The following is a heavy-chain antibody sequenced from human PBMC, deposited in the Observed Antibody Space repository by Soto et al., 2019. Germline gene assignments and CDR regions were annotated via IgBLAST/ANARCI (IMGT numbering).Heavy chain of an antibody. CDR1: GFTFTSYS. CDR3: ARDVPRXLRFLEWFLGDAFDI. Sequence: GGSLRLSCAASGFTFTSYSMNCVRQAPGKGLEWVSYISSSSSTIYYADSVKGRFTISRDNAKNSLYLQMNSLRAEDTAVYYCARDVPRXLRFLEWFLGDAFDIWGQGTMVTVSS. J-gene: IGHJ3*02. V-gene: IGHV3-48*01. D-gene: IGHD3-3*01. CDR2: ISSSSSTI.